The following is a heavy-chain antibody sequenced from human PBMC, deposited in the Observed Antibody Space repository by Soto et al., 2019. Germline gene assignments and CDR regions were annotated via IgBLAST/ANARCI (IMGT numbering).Heavy chain of an antibody. Sequence: GGSLRLSCAASGFTFSSYAMHWVRQAPGKGLEWVAVISYDGSNKYYADSVKGRFTISRDNSKNTLYLQMNSLRAEDTAVYYCAREVGVGATLIRPAYWGQGTLVTVSS. J-gene: IGHJ4*02. D-gene: IGHD1-26*01. V-gene: IGHV3-30-3*01. CDR3: AREVGVGATLIRPAY. CDR2: ISYDGSNK. CDR1: GFTFSSYA.